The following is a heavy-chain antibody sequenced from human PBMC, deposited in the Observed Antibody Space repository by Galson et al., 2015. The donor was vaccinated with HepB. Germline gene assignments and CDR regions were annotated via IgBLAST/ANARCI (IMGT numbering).Heavy chain of an antibody. CDR1: GGSFSNYA. CDR2: IIPMFGMA. CDR3: ARTTRVTHFGAFDI. V-gene: IGHV1-69*01. J-gene: IGHJ3*02. D-gene: IGHD4-17*01. Sequence: SCKASGGSFSNYAIGWVRQAPGQGLEWMGGIIPMFGMANDAQKFQDRVTFTADESTSTAYMELSSLRSEDTAVYYCARTTRVTHFGAFDIWGQGTTVVVSS.